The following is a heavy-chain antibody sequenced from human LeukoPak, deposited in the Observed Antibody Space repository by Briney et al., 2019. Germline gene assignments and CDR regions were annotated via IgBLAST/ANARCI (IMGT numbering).Heavy chain of an antibody. Sequence: GGPLRLSCAASGFTLSSYWIHWVRQAPGKGLVWVSRINSDGSSTSYADSVKGRFTISRDNAKNTLYLQMNSLRAEDTAVYYCARDRDSGSLFDYWGQGTLVTVSS. V-gene: IGHV3-74*01. CDR1: GFTLSSYW. J-gene: IGHJ4*02. CDR3: ARDRDSGSLFDY. CDR2: INSDGSST. D-gene: IGHD1-26*01.